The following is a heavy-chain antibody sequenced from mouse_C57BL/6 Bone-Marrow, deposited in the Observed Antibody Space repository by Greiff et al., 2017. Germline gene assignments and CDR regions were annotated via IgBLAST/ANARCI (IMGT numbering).Heavy chain of an antibody. V-gene: IGHV5-4*01. CDR2: ISDGGSYT. Sequence: DVQLQESGGGLVKPGGSLKLSCAVSGFTFSSYAMSWVRQTPEKRLEWVATISDGGSYTYSPDNVKGRFTISRDNAKNNLYLQMSHLKSEDTAMYYWARYYYGSSRWYFDVWGTGTTVTVSS. CDR1: GFTFSSYA. J-gene: IGHJ1*03. CDR3: ARYYYGSSRWYFDV. D-gene: IGHD1-1*01.